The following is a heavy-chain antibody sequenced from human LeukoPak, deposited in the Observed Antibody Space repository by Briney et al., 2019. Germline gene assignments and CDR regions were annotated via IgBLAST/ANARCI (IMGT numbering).Heavy chain of an antibody. V-gene: IGHV4-59*01. CDR3: ARDRSYYDSSGYSNWFDP. CDR1: GGSISSYY. J-gene: IGHJ5*02. D-gene: IGHD3-22*01. CDR2: IYYSGST. Sequence: PSETLSLTCTVSGGSISSYYWSWIRQPPGKGLEWIGYIYYSGSTNYNPSLKSRVTISVDTSKNQFSLKLSSVTAADTAVYYCARDRSYYDSSGYSNWFDPWGQGTLVTASS.